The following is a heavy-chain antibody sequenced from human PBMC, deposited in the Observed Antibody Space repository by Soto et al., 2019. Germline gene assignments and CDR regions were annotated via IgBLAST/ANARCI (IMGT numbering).Heavy chain of an antibody. V-gene: IGHV1-18*01. D-gene: IGHD3-10*01. J-gene: IGHJ5*02. CDR1: GYTFTSYG. Sequence: QVQLVQSGAEVKKPGASVKVSCKASGYTFTSYGISWVRQAPGQGLEWRGGISAYNGNTNYAQKLQGRVTMPTDTSTSTAYMELRSLRSDDTAVYYCARDRLHRITIVRGVTEFDPWGQGTLVTVSS. CDR2: ISAYNGNT. CDR3: ARDRLHRITIVRGVTEFDP.